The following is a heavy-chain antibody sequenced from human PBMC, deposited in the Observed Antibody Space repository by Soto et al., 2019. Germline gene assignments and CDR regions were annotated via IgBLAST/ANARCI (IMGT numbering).Heavy chain of an antibody. CDR2: IYYYGNT. CDR1: GGSISNHY. Sequence: QVQLQESGPGLVKPSETLSLTCSVSGGSISNHYWSWIRQPPGKGLEWIGYIYYYGNTNYYPSLKSRVTMSVDTSRNQISLKLTTVTAADTAVYYCTRANWYSEYWGQGTLVTVSS. D-gene: IGHD7-27*01. CDR3: TRANWYSEY. J-gene: IGHJ4*02. V-gene: IGHV4-59*11.